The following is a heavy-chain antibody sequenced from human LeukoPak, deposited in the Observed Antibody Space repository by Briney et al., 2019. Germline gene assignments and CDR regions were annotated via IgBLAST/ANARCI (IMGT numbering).Heavy chain of an antibody. J-gene: IGHJ6*04. CDR1: GYTFTSNY. D-gene: IGHD3-10*01. CDR3: ASSRGSGSYGFGMDV. CDR2: INPSGGST. Sequence: ASVKVSCKASGYTFTSNYMHWVRQPPGQGLERVGIINPSGGSTSYAQKFQGRVTMTRDTSTSTVYMELSSLRSEDTAVYYCASSRGSGSYGFGMDVWGKGTTVTVSS. V-gene: IGHV1-46*01.